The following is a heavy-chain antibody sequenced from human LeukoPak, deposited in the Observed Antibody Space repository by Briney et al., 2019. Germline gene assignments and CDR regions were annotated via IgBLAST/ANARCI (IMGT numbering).Heavy chain of an antibody. V-gene: IGHV1-18*01. CDR2: ISAYNGNA. Sequence: GASVKVSCKASGYTFTSYGISWVRQAPGQGLEWMGWISAYNGNANYAQKLQGRVTMTTDTSTSTAYMELRSLRSDDTAVYYCARGRYCSSTSCYSDAFDIWGQGTMVTVSS. CDR3: ARGRYCSSTSCYSDAFDI. CDR1: GYTFTSYG. D-gene: IGHD2-2*02. J-gene: IGHJ3*02.